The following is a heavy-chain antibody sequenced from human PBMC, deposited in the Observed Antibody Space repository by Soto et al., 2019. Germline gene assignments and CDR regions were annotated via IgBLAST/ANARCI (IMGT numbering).Heavy chain of an antibody. Sequence: GGSLRLSCAASGFTFSSYGMHWVRQAPGKGLEWVAVISYDGSNKYYADSVKGRFTISRDNSKNTLYLQMNSLRAEDTAVYYCAKEGLLWFGKEYYYYMDVWGKGTTVTVSS. CDR3: AKEGLLWFGKEYYYYMDV. V-gene: IGHV3-30*18. CDR2: ISYDGSNK. D-gene: IGHD3-10*01. CDR1: GFTFSSYG. J-gene: IGHJ6*03.